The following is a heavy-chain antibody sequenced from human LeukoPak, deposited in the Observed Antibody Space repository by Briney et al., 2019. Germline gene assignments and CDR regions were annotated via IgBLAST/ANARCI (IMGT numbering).Heavy chain of an antibody. J-gene: IGHJ3*02. CDR2: ISSSSSYI. D-gene: IGHD3-10*01. V-gene: IGHV3-21*01. Sequence: GGSLRLSCAASGFTFSSYSMNWVRQAPGKGLEWVSSISSSSSYIYYADSVKGRFTISRDNAKNSLYLQMNSLRAEDTAVYYCAREGGNYYGSGSYAFDIWGQGTMVTVSS. CDR3: AREGGNYYGSGSYAFDI. CDR1: GFTFSSYS.